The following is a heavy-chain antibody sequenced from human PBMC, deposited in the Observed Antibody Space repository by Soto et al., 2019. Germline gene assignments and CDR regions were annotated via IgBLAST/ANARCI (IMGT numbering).Heavy chain of an antibody. Sequence: GESLKISCKGSGYSFTSYWIGWVRQMPGKGLEWMGIIYPGDSDTRYSPSFQGQVTISADKSISTAYLRWSSLKASDTAMYYCARQNFWSEPAIDYWGQGTLVTVSS. CDR1: GYSFTSYW. CDR2: IYPGDSDT. V-gene: IGHV5-51*01. CDR3: ARQNFWSEPAIDY. D-gene: IGHD3-3*01. J-gene: IGHJ4*02.